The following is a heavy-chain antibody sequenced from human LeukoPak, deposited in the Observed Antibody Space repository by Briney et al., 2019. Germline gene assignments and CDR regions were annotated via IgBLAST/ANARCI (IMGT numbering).Heavy chain of an antibody. V-gene: IGHV4-34*01. CDR3: ARVRDTAMVLQYYFDY. CDR2: INHSGST. CDR1: GGSFSGYY. D-gene: IGHD5-18*01. Sequence: SETLSLTCAVYGGSFSGYYWSWIRQPPGKGLEWIGEINHSGSTNYNPSLKSRVTISVDTSKNQFSLKLSSVTAADTAGYYCARVRDTAMVLQYYFDYWGQGTLVTVSS. J-gene: IGHJ4*02.